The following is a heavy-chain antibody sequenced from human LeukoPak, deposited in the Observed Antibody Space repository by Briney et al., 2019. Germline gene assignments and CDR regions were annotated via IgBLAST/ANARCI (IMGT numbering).Heavy chain of an antibody. J-gene: IGHJ4*02. CDR1: GFTFSSYS. D-gene: IGHD5-24*01. V-gene: IGHV3-21*01. Sequence: GGSLRLSCAASGFTFSSYSMNWVRQAPGKGLEWVSSISSSSSYIYYADSVKGRFTISRDNAKSSLYLQMNSLRAEDTAVYYCARDQRDGYNWNYWGQGTLVTVSS. CDR2: ISSSSSYI. CDR3: ARDQRDGYNWNY.